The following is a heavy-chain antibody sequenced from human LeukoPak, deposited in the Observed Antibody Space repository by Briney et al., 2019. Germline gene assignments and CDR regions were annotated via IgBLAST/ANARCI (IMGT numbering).Heavy chain of an antibody. D-gene: IGHD2-2*02. CDR2: MNPNSGNT. Sequence: ASVKVSCKASGYTFTSYDINWVQQATGQGLEWMGWMNPNSGNTGYAQKFQGRVTMTRNTSISTAYMELSSLRSEDTAVYYCARCPGQYQLLYRRYYYYGMDVWGQGTTVTVSS. CDR1: GYTFTSYD. CDR3: ARCPGQYQLLYRRYYYYGMDV. J-gene: IGHJ6*02. V-gene: IGHV1-8*01.